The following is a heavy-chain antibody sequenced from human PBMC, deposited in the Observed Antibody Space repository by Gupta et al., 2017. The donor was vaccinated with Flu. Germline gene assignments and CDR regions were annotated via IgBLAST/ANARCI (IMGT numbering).Heavy chain of an antibody. CDR3: ARGVAPYSSSSQFDY. CDR2: FDPEDGET. J-gene: IGHJ4*02. CDR1: GYPLTEFS. Sequence: QVQLVQSGAEVKKPGASVKVPCKVSGYPLTEFSIHWVRQAPGKGLEWMGSFDPEDGETIYAQNFQGRVTMTEDTSTDTAYMDLSSLRSEDTAVYYCARGVAPYSSSSQFDYWGQGTLVTVSS. D-gene: IGHD6-6*01. V-gene: IGHV1-24*01.